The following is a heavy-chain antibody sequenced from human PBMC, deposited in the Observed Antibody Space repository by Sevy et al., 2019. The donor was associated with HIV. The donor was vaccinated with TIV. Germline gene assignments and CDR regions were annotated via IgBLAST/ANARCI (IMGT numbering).Heavy chain of an antibody. V-gene: IGHV3-49*03. CDR2: IRSKAYGGTT. CDR3: TRDQGGYSGYASAFDI. CDR1: GFTFGDYA. Sequence: GGSLRLSCTASGFTFGDYAMSWFRQAPGKGLEWVGFIRSKAYGGTTEYAASVKGRFTISRDDSKSIAYLQMNSLKTEDTAVYYCTRDQGGYSGYASAFDIWGQWTMVTVSS. D-gene: IGHD5-12*01. J-gene: IGHJ3*02.